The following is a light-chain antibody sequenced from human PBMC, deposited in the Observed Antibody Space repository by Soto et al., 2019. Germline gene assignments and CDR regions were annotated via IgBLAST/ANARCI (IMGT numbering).Light chain of an antibody. V-gene: IGKV3-15*01. CDR2: RAS. Sequence: EIVMTQSPATLSVSPGERATLSCRASQSVRINLAWYQQKPGQAPRLLIYRASARATGIPASFSGSGSGTEFTLSISSLQSEHFAVYYCQQYNNWPNTFGQGTKLEIK. CDR3: QQYNNWPNT. CDR1: QSVRIN. J-gene: IGKJ2*01.